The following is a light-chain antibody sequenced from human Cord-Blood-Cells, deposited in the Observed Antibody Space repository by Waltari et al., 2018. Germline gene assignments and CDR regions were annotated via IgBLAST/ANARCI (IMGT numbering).Light chain of an antibody. J-gene: IGKJ4*01. V-gene: IGKV3-11*01. CDR3: QQRSNWPLT. Sequence: EIVLTQSPATLSLSPGGRVTLSCRASQSVSSYLAWYQQNPAQAPRLLIYDASNRATGIPARFSGSGSGTDFTLTISSLEPEDFAVYYCQQRSNWPLTFGGGTKVEIK. CDR1: QSVSSY. CDR2: DAS.